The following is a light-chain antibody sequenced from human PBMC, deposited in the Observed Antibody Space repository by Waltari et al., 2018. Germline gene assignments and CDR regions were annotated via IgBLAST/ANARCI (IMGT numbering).Light chain of an antibody. J-gene: IGLJ1*01. CDR1: QLEDKY. CDR2: QDS. V-gene: IGLV3-1*01. CDR3: QTWDNTTV. Sequence: SYELTQPPSVSVSPGQPATLSCSATQLEDKYVCWYQQKPGQAPVLVMYQDSKRPSGSPERFSGSNSGDTATLTISVTQTLDEADYFCQTWDNTTVFGSGTRVTVL.